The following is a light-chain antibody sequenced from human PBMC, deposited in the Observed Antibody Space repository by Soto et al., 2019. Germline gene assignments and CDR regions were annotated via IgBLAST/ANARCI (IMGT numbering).Light chain of an antibody. V-gene: IGKV3-20*01. CDR2: GTS. CDR1: QSVSSSY. Sequence: EIVLTQSPGTLSLSPGERATLSCRASQSVSSSYLAWYQQKPGQAPRLLIYGTSIRATGIPARVSGSGSGTEFTLTISSLQSEDFAVYYCQQYGRSWTLGQGTKVDIK. J-gene: IGKJ1*01. CDR3: QQYGRSWT.